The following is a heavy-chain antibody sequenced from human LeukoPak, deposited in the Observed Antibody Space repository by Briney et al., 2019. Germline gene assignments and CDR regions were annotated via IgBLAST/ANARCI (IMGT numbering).Heavy chain of an antibody. CDR3: ARHLRFYSSTWRFDY. Sequence: SETLSLTCTVSGGSISSSNWWGWVRQPPGKGLECIGEIYHSGTTNYNPSLKSRVTISVDKSKNQFSLKLSSVTAADTAVYYCARHLRFYSSTWRFDYWGQGTLVTVSS. CDR2: IYHSGTT. CDR1: GGSISSSNW. D-gene: IGHD6-13*01. J-gene: IGHJ4*02. V-gene: IGHV4-4*02.